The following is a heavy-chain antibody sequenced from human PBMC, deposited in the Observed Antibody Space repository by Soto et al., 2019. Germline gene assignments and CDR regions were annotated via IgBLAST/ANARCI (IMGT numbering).Heavy chain of an antibody. Sequence: QVQLVESGGGVVQPGRSLRLSCAASGFTFSSYGMHWVRQAPGKGLEWVAVISYDGSNKYYADSVKGRFTISRDNSKNTLYLQMNSLRAEDTDVYYCAKDWSYTPETTNYFDYWGQGTLVTVSS. CDR2: ISYDGSNK. V-gene: IGHV3-30*18. J-gene: IGHJ4*02. CDR1: GFTFSSYG. D-gene: IGHD2-2*02. CDR3: AKDWSYTPETTNYFDY.